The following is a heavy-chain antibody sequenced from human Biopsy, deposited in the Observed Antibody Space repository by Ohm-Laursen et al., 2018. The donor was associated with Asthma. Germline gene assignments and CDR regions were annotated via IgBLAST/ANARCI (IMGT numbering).Heavy chain of an antibody. J-gene: IGHJ4*02. Sequence: SLRLSCAASGFTFSTYGMHWVRQAPGKGLEWVAVISYNGFNKDYGDSVKGRFTISRDNSKNTLYLQMNSLRAEDTAVYYCATFPYGDYLPLDYWGQGTLVTVSS. V-gene: IGHV3-33*05. D-gene: IGHD4-17*01. CDR1: GFTFSTYG. CDR3: ATFPYGDYLPLDY. CDR2: ISYNGFNK.